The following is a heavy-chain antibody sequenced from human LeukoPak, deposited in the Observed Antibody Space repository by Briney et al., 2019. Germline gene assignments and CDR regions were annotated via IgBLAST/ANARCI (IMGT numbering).Heavy chain of an antibody. CDR2: IYYSGST. J-gene: IGHJ3*02. CDR1: GGSISSYY. Sequence: PSETLSLTCTVSGGSISSYYWGWIRQPPGKGLEWIGYIYYSGSTNYNPSLKSRVTISVDTSKNQFSLKLSSVTAADTAVYYCAREADSSGWYGDAFDIWGQGTMVTVSS. V-gene: IGHV4-59*01. CDR3: AREADSSGWYGDAFDI. D-gene: IGHD6-19*01.